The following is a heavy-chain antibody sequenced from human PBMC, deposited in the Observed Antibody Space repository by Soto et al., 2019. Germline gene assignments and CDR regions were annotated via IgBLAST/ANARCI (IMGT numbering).Heavy chain of an antibody. CDR2: IDPSAGST. V-gene: IGHV1-46*01. CDR1: GCRLTSFY. D-gene: IGHD1-1*01. Sequence: ASLKVSYKASGCRLTSFYMHWMLQAPGQGLEWMGVIDPSAGSTTYAQKFKGRVRMTRDTFTSTVFMELSSLRSEDTAVYYCARSPRPTGTTLYYFDSWGQSTLVTVSS. CDR3: ARSPRPTGTTLYYFDS. J-gene: IGHJ4*02.